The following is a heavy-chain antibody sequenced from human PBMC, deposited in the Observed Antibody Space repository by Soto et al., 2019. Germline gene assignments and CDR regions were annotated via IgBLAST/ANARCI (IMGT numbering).Heavy chain of an antibody. CDR1: GFTFDDYA. CDR3: AKAPSAVAGTCFDP. J-gene: IGHJ5*02. CDR2: ISWNSGSI. D-gene: IGHD6-19*01. V-gene: IGHV3-9*01. Sequence: PGGSLRLSCAASGFTFDDYAMHWVRQAPGKGLEWVSGISWNSGSIGYADSVKGRFTISRDNAKNSLYLQMNSLRAEETALYYCAKAPSAVAGTCFDPWGQGTLVTVSS.